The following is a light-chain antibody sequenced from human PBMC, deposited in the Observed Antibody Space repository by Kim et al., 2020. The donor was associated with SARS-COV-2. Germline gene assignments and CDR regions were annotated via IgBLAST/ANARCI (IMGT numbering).Light chain of an antibody. J-gene: IGKJ5*01. V-gene: IGKV1-9*01. CDR3: QHHNTSPLT. CDR1: RDISSF. Sequence: SVGDRVTITWRAKRDISSFLAWYQQKPGKAPNLLIYAASTMQSGIPARFSGSGSGTEFTLTISSLQPEDFAAYYCQHHNTSPLTFGQGTRLEIK. CDR2: AAS.